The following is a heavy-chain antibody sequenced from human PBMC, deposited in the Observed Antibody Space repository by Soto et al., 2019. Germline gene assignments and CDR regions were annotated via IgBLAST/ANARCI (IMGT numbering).Heavy chain of an antibody. CDR2: VHYSGST. Sequence: QLQLQESGPALTKPSETLSLTCSVSGGSISSSNYCWGWIRQPPGKGLEGIGTVHYSGSTYRSPVLNNRCTISGDTSKNQLSLKLSSVIAADTAVYYCARHGLYGSGWRHYFDNWGQGTLVTVSS. CDR1: GGSISSSNYC. V-gene: IGHV4-39*01. D-gene: IGHD6-19*01. J-gene: IGHJ4*02. CDR3: ARHGLYGSGWRHYFDN.